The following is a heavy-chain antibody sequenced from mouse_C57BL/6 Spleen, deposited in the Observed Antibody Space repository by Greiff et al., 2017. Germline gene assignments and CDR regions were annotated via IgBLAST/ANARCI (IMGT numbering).Heavy chain of an antibody. CDR1: GFTFSSYG. J-gene: IGHJ2*01. CDR2: ISRGGSYT. Sequence: EVKLVESGGDLVKPGGSLKLSCAASGFTFSSYGMSWVRQTPDKRLEWVATISRGGSYTYYPDSVKGRFTISRDNAKNTLYLQMSSLKSEDTAMYYCARQGYEYEVYFDYWGQGTTLTVSS. D-gene: IGHD2-4*01. V-gene: IGHV5-6*01. CDR3: ARQGYEYEVYFDY.